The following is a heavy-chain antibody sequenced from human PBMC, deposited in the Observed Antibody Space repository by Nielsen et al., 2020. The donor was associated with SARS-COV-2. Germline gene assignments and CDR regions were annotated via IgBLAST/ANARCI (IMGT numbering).Heavy chain of an antibody. CDR1: GFTFDDCA. CDR3: AKASYYDILTGLGGAFDI. Sequence: SLKISCAASGFTFDDCAMHWVRQAPGKGLEWVSGISWNSGSIGYADSVKGRFTISRDNAKNSLYLQMNSLRAEDTALYYCAKASYYDILTGLGGAFDIWGQGTMVTVSS. D-gene: IGHD3-9*01. CDR2: ISWNSGSI. J-gene: IGHJ3*02. V-gene: IGHV3-9*01.